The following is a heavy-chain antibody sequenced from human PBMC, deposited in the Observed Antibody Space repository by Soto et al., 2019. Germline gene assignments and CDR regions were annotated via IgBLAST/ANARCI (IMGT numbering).Heavy chain of an antibody. J-gene: IGHJ6*03. D-gene: IGHD5-18*01. CDR2: ISGSGGST. Sequence: GGSLSLSCAASGFTFSSYAMSWVRQAPGKGLEWVSAISGSGGSTYYADSVKGRFTISRDNSKNTLYLQMNSLRAEDTAVYYCAKTQSYGSYMDVWGKGTTVTVSS. CDR1: GFTFSSYA. V-gene: IGHV3-23*01. CDR3: AKTQSYGSYMDV.